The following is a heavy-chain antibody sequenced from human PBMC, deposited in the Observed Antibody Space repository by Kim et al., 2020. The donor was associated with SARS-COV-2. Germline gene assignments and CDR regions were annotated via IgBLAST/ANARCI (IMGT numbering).Heavy chain of an antibody. CDR1: GGSISSSSYY. V-gene: IGHV4-39*01. CDR3: ARRIVGATTP. CDR2: IYYSGST. J-gene: IGHJ4*02. Sequence: SETLSLTCTVSGGSISSSSYYWGWIRQPPGKGLEWIGSIYYSGSTYYNPSLKSRVTISVDTSKNQFSLKLNSVTAADTAVYYCARRIVGATTPWSQGTLVTVSS. D-gene: IGHD1-26*01.